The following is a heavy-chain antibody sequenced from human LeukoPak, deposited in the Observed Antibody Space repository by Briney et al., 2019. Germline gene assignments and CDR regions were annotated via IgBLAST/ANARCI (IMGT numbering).Heavy chain of an antibody. V-gene: IGHV4-59*01. CDR2: VYYSGST. D-gene: IGHD3-10*01. Sequence: PSETLSLTCTVSGYSISDYYWSWIRQSPGKGLEWIGEVYYSGSTRYNPSLKSRVTISIDTSQNQFSLRLRSVTAADTAVYYCARELDGNGGWFDPWGPGTLVIVSS. CDR3: ARELDGNGGWFDP. J-gene: IGHJ5*02. CDR1: GYSISDYY.